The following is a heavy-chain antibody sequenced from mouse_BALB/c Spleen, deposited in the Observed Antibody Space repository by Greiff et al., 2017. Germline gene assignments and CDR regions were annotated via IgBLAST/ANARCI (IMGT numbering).Heavy chain of an antibody. D-gene: IGHD1-1*01. Sequence: EVMLVESGGGLVKPGGSLKLSCAASGFTFSSYAMSWVRQTPEKRLEWVASISSGGSTYYPDSVKGRFTISRDNARNILYLQMSSLRSEDTAMYYCARVGITTVVANPYFDYWGQGTTLTVSS. V-gene: IGHV5-6-5*01. J-gene: IGHJ2*01. CDR3: ARVGITTVVANPYFDY. CDR2: ISSGGST. CDR1: GFTFSSYA.